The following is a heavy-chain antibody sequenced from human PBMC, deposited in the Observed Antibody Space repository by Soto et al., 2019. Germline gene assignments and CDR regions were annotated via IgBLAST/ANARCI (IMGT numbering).Heavy chain of an antibody. V-gene: IGHV1-18*01. CDR3: AREISNESPEFQH. J-gene: IGHJ1*01. CDR2: ISAYNGNT. Sequence: XSVKVSFNASGYTFTSYGISLVRHSPGQGLEWMGWISAYNGNTNYAQKLQGRVTMTTDTSTSTAYMELRSLRSDDTAVYYCAREISNESPEFQHWGQGTLVTVSS. CDR1: GYTFTSYG.